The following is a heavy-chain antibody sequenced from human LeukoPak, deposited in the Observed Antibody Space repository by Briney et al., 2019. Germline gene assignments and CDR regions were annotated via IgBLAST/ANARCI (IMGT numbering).Heavy chain of an antibody. CDR1: GYTFTGYG. CDR2: ISAYNGNT. J-gene: IGHJ3*02. Sequence: ASVKVSCKASGYTFTGYGISWVRQAPRQGLEWMGWISAYNGNTNYAQKLQGRVTMTTDTSTSTAYMELRSLRSDDTAVYYCARETVWFGELGGAFDIWGQGTMVTVSS. D-gene: IGHD3-10*01. V-gene: IGHV1-18*01. CDR3: ARETVWFGELGGAFDI.